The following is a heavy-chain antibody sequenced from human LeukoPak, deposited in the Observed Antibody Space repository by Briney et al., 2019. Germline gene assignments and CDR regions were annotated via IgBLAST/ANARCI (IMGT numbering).Heavy chain of an antibody. CDR2: TYYRSKWYN. Sequence: PSQTLSLTCAISGDSVSSNTPAWNWIRQSPSRGLEWLERTYYRSKWYNDYAVSVRSRITINPDTAKNQFSLQLNSVTPEDTAVYYCARQQRGAFDYWGQGTLVTVSS. CDR3: ARQQRGAFDY. CDR1: GDSVSSNTPA. J-gene: IGHJ4*02. D-gene: IGHD6-13*01. V-gene: IGHV6-1*01.